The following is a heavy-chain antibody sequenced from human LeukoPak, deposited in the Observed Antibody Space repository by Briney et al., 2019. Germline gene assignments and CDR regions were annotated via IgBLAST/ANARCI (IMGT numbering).Heavy chain of an antibody. V-gene: IGHV2-70*04. CDR2: IDWDDDK. J-gene: IGHJ5*02. D-gene: IGHD4-17*01. Sequence: SGPALVKPTQTLTLTYTFSGFSLSTSGMRVSWIRQPPGKALEWLARIDWDDDKFYSTSLKTRLTISKDTSKNQVVLTMTNMDPVDTATYYCARTNYGDYRNWFDPWGQGTLVTVSS. CDR1: GFSLSTSGMR. CDR3: ARTNYGDYRNWFDP.